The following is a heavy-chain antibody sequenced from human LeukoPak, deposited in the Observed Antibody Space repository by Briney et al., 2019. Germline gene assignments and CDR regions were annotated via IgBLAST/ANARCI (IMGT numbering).Heavy chain of an antibody. Sequence: SETLSLTCIVSGGSICSYYWSWIRQPPGKGLEWIGYIYYSGSTNYNPSLKSRVTISVDTSKNQFSLKLSSVTAADTAVYYCARLGGYSYGYSYYYYMDVWGKGTTVTVSS. V-gene: IGHV4-59*01. CDR3: ARLGGYSYGYSYYYYMDV. D-gene: IGHD5-18*01. J-gene: IGHJ6*03. CDR1: GGSICSYY. CDR2: IYYSGST.